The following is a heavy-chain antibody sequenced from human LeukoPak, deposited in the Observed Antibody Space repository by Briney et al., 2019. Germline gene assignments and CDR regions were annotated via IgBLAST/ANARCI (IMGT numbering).Heavy chain of an antibody. J-gene: IGHJ4*02. D-gene: IGHD3-16*01. CDR3: ARLGETWDPADY. V-gene: IGHV1-8*01. CDR2: MSPNSGNT. CDR1: GYSFTSYD. Sequence: ASVKVSCKASGYSFTSYDINWVRQATGQGLEWMGWMSPNSGNTGYTQKFQGRVTMTRNTSISTAYMELRSLRSEDTAVYYCARLGETWDPADYWGQGTLVTVSS.